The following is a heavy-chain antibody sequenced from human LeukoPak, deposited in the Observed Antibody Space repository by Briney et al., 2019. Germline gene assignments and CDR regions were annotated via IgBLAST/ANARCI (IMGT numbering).Heavy chain of an antibody. J-gene: IGHJ4*02. V-gene: IGHV3-7*01. CDR1: GFTFSNYW. CDR3: HLVRGVIPY. Sequence: PGGSLRLSCAASGFTFSNYWMSWVRQAPGKGLEWVANVKQDGSEKYYVDSVKGRFTISRDNAKNSLYLQMNSLRAEDTAVYYCHLVRGVIPYWGQGTLVTVSS. CDR2: VKQDGSEK. D-gene: IGHD3-10*01.